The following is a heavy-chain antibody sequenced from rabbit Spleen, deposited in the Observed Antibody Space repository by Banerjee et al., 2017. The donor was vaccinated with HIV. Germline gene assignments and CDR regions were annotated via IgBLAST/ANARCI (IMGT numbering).Heavy chain of an antibody. CDR1: GFSFNIDYF. V-gene: IGHV1S40*01. D-gene: IGHD6-1*01. CDR3: ARGIPYGFSGDAYPPYALDL. Sequence: QSLEESGGGLVKPEGSLTLTCTASGFSFNIDYFPCWVRQAPGKGLEWIACIYTGISTNTYYASWAKGRFTISKTSSTTVTLQMTSLTGADTATYFCARGIPYGFSGDAYPPYALDLWGQGTLVTVS. CDR2: IYTGISTNT. J-gene: IGHJ3*01.